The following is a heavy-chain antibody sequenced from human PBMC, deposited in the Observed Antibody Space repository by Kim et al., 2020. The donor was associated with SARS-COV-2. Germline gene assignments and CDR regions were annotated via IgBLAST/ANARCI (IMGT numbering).Heavy chain of an antibody. J-gene: IGHJ4*02. CDR2: IYSGGST. V-gene: IGHV3-53*01. D-gene: IGHD1-26*01. CDR1: GFTVSSNY. Sequence: GGSLRLSCAASGFTVSSNYMSWVRQAPGKGLEWVSVIYSGGSTYYADSVKGRFTISRDNSKNTLYLQMNSLRAGDTAVYYCAVQPRPGGRVGAYWGQGTLATVSS. CDR3: AVQPRPGGRVGAY.